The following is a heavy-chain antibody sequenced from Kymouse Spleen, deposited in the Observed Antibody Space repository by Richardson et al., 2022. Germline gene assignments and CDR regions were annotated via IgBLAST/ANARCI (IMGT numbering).Heavy chain of an antibody. Sequence: QVQLVESGGGVVQPGRSLRLSCAASGFTFSSYGMHWVRQAPGKGLEWVAVIWYDGSNKYYADSVKGRFTISRDNSKNTLYLQMNSLRAEDTAVYYCARGYYYGSGSPLWGQGTLVTVSS. CDR2: IWYDGSNK. J-gene: IGHJ4*02,IGHJ5*02. CDR3: ARGYYYGSGSPL. CDR1: GFTFSSYG. D-gene: IGHD3-10*01. V-gene: IGHV3-33*01.